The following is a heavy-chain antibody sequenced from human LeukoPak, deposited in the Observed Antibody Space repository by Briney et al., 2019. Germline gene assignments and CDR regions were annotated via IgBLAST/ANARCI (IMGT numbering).Heavy chain of an antibody. D-gene: IGHD3-10*01. CDR2: ISYDGSNK. Sequence: QSGGSLRLPRAASGFTFSSYAMHWVRQAPGKGLEWVAVISYDGSNKYYADSVKGRFTISRDNSKNTLYLQMNSLRAEDTAVYYCASEDYGCMDVWGQGTTVTVSS. V-gene: IGHV3-30-3*01. CDR3: ASEDYGCMDV. CDR1: GFTFSSYA. J-gene: IGHJ6*02.